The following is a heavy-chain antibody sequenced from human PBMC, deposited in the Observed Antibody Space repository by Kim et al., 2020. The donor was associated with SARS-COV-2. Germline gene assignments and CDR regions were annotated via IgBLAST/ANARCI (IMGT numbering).Heavy chain of an antibody. V-gene: IGHV3-74*03. CDR3: ARDLRYNYGREFDY. D-gene: IGHD5-18*01. CDR1: GFTFSRYW. J-gene: IGHJ4*02. Sequence: GGSLRLSCTASGFTFSRYWMHWVRQAPGKGPVWVSRIHSEGTSTMYADSVRGRFTISRDNAKNTLYLQMNSLRAEDTAIYYCARDLRYNYGREFDYWGQGTRVTVPS. CDR2: IHSEGTST.